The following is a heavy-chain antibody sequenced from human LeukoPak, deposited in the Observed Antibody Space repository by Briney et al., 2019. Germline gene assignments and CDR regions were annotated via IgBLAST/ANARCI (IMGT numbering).Heavy chain of an antibody. Sequence: SETLSLTCTVSGGSMSTYYWSWIRQPPGKGLEWIGYIYYTGSTNYNPSLKSRVTISVDTSKNQFSLKLSSVTAADTAVYYCARALGVLWFGESGYFDLWGRGTLDTVSS. V-gene: IGHV4-59*08. CDR1: GGSMSTYY. CDR3: ARALGVLWFGESGYFDL. J-gene: IGHJ2*01. CDR2: IYYTGST. D-gene: IGHD3-10*01.